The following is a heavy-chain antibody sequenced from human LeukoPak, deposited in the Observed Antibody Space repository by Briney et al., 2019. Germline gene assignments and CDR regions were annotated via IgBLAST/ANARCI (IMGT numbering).Heavy chain of an antibody. J-gene: IGHJ4*02. CDR2: IYYSGNT. Sequence: SQTLSLTCTVSGGSISSGGYYWSWIRQHPGKGLEWIGYIYYSGNTYYNPSLKSRVTISVDTSKNQFSLKLSSVTAADTAVYYCARGGEDRPEYSSSWYTTDWGQGTLVTVSS. V-gene: IGHV4-31*03. D-gene: IGHD6-13*01. CDR1: GGSISSGGYY. CDR3: ARGGEDRPEYSSSWYTTD.